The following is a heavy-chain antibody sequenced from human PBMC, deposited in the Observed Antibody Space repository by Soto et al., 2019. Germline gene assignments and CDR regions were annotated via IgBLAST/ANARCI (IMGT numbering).Heavy chain of an antibody. J-gene: IGHJ3*02. CDR2: MNPNSGNT. CDR3: ARQILLWFGEFDAFDI. V-gene: IGHV1-8*01. CDR1: GYTFTSYD. D-gene: IGHD3-10*01. Sequence: QVQLVQSGAEVKKPGASVKVSCKASGYTFTSYDINWVRQATGQGLAWMGWMNPNSGNTGYAQKFQDRVTMTRNTSISTAYMELSSLRSEDTAVYYCARQILLWFGEFDAFDIWGQGTMVTVSS.